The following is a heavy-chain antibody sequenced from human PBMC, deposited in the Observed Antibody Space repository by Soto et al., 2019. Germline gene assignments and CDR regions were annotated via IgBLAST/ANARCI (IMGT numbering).Heavy chain of an antibody. CDR2: IYYSGST. V-gene: IGHV4-59*01. CDR3: ASRITGTTVGAFDI. Sequence: PSETLSLTCTVSGGSISSYYWSWIRQPPGKGLEWIGYIYYSGSTNYNPSLKSRVTISVDTSKNQFSLKLSSVTAADTAVYYCASRITGTTVGAFDIWGQGTMVTVSS. D-gene: IGHD1-7*01. J-gene: IGHJ3*02. CDR1: GGSISSYY.